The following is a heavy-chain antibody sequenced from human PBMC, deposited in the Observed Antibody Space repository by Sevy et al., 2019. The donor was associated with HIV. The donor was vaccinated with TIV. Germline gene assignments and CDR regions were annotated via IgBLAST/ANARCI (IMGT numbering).Heavy chain of an antibody. J-gene: IGHJ4*02. D-gene: IGHD4-17*01. CDR3: RRALATVDRPEYYFDY. Sequence: GGSLRLSCTSSGFTFGDYAMSWFRQAPGKGLEWVAFIRRNSYEPYGGTTEYAASVKGRFTISRDDSKSIAYLQMNSLITEDTAVYYGRRALATVDRPEYYFDYWGQGVLVTVSS. CDR2: IRRNSYEPYGGTT. CDR1: GFTFGDYA. V-gene: IGHV3-49*03.